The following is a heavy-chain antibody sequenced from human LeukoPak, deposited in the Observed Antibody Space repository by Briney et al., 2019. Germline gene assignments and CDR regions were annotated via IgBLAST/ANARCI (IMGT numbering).Heavy chain of an antibody. CDR3: TTDYCTSTTCYLTF. D-gene: IGHD2-2*01. CDR2: IKSKTVGGTT. V-gene: IGHV3-15*07. J-gene: IGHJ4*02. Sequence: GGSLRLSCVGSGFTFSDVWMNWVRQAPGKGLEWVGRIKSKTVGGTTDYAAPVKDRFTVSRDDSKATLYLQMNSLKAEDTAVYYCTTDYCTSTTCYLTFWGQGILVTVSS. CDR1: GFTFSDVW.